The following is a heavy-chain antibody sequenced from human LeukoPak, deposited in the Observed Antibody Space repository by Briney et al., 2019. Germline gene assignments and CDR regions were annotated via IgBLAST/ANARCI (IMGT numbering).Heavy chain of an antibody. D-gene: IGHD2-21*02. CDR1: GFIFSNYW. CDR3: ARDRFKAYGDTELGY. CDR2: IKQDGSEK. Sequence: GGSLRLSCAASGFIFSNYWMSWVRQAPGKGLEWVANIKQDGSEKYYVDSVKGRFTISRDNAKNSLYLHMNSLRAEDTAVYYCARDRFKAYGDTELGYWGQGILVTVSS. J-gene: IGHJ4*02. V-gene: IGHV3-7*01.